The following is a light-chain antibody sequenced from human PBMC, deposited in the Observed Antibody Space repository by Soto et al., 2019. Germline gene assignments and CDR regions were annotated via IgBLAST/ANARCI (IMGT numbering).Light chain of an antibody. CDR3: QQYGSSPPT. V-gene: IGKV3-20*01. J-gene: IGKJ1*01. CDR2: VAS. CDR1: QSVSSSY. Sequence: EIVLTQSPGTLSLSPGERATLSCRASQSVSSSYLAWYQQKPGQAPRLLIYVASSRATGIPDRFSGSGSGTDFTRTISRLEPEDFSVYSCQQYGSSPPTFGQGTKVEIK.